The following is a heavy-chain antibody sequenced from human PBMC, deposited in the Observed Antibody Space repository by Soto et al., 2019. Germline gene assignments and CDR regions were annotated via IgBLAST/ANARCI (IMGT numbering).Heavy chain of an antibody. J-gene: IGHJ6*02. Sequence: ASVKVSFKASGYTFTGYYMHWVRQAPGQGLEWMGWINPNSGGTNYAQKFQGRVTMTRDTSISTAYMELSRLRSDDTAVYYCARDPPARGYCTNGVCKDGMDVWGQGTTVTVSS. D-gene: IGHD2-8*01. CDR3: ARDPPARGYCTNGVCKDGMDV. CDR1: GYTFTGYY. CDR2: INPNSGGT. V-gene: IGHV1-2*02.